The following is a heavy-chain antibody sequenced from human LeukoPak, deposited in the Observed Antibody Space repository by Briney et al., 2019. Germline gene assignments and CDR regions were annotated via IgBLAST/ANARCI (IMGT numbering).Heavy chain of an antibody. CDR3: ARNLRLAAAGGFFDY. V-gene: IGHV1-2*02. J-gene: IGHJ4*02. CDR1: GYTFTDYY. CDR2: INPVSGGA. Sequence: ASVKVSCKASGYTFTDYYMHWVRQAPGQGLEWMGWINPVSGGALYAQNFQGTVTMTRDTSISTAYMELSSLTSDDTAVYYCARNLRLAAAGGFFDYWGQGTLVSVSS. D-gene: IGHD6-13*01.